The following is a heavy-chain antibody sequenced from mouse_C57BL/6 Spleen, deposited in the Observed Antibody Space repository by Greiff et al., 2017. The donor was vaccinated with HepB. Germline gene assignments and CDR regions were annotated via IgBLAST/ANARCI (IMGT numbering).Heavy chain of an antibody. D-gene: IGHD4-1*01. CDR1: GFTFSDYY. V-gene: IGHV5-16*01. Sequence: EVKLVESEGGLVQPGSSMKLSCTASGFTFSDYYMAWVRQVPEKGLEWVANINYDGSSTYYLDSLKSRFIISRDNAKNILYLQMSSLKSEDTATYYCARENWEGYYFDYWGQGTTLTVSS. CDR3: ARENWEGYYFDY. CDR2: INYDGSST. J-gene: IGHJ2*01.